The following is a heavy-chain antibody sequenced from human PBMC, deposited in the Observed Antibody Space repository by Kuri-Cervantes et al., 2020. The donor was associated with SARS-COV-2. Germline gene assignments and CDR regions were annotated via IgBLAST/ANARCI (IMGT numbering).Heavy chain of an antibody. Sequence: SETLSLTCTVPGGSISSYYWSWIRQPPGKGLEWIGYIYYSGSTNYNPSLKSRVTISVDTSKNQFSLKLTSVTAADTAVYYCARGTGDLDQWGQGTLVTVSS. J-gene: IGHJ5*02. CDR1: GGSISSYY. D-gene: IGHD7-27*01. CDR2: IYYSGST. V-gene: IGHV4-59*08. CDR3: ARGTGDLDQ.